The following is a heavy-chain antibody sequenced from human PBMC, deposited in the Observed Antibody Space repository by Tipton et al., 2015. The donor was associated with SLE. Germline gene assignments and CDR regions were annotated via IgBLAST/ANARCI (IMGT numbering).Heavy chain of an antibody. CDR3: ARDSGLRYFDWHY. J-gene: IGHJ4*02. Sequence: TLSLTCTVSGGSISSYYWNWIRQPPGKGLEWIGCIYTSGSTNYNPSLKSRVTISVDTSKNQFSLKLKSVTAADTAVYYCARDSGLRYFDWHYWGQGTLVTVSS. D-gene: IGHD3-9*01. CDR2: IYTSGST. V-gene: IGHV4-4*07. CDR1: GGSISSYY.